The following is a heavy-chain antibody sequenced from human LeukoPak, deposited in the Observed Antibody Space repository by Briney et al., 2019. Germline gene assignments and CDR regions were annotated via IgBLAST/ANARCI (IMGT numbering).Heavy chain of an antibody. Sequence: NPSETQSLTCTVSGGSISSYYWSWIRQPPGKGLEWIGYIYYSGSTNYNPSLKSRVTISVDTSKNQFSLKLSSVTAADTAVYYCAREEPIFDIFDYWGQGTLVTVSS. CDR3: AREEPIFDIFDY. J-gene: IGHJ4*02. D-gene: IGHD3-3*01. CDR1: GGSISSYY. V-gene: IGHV4-59*01. CDR2: IYYSGST.